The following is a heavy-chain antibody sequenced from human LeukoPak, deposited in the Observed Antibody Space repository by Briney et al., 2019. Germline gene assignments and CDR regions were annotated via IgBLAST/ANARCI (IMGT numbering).Heavy chain of an antibody. CDR3: ARRPYAGAFDI. D-gene: IGHD4-17*01. CDR2: IGDSGSST. V-gene: IGHV3-23*01. Sequence: GGSLRLSCAASGFTFSSYSMNWVRQVPGKGLEWVSSIGDSGSSTYYADSVKGRFIISRDNSKNTLYLQMSSLRVEDTAIYYCARRPYAGAFDIWGQGTMVTVSS. CDR1: GFTFSSYS. J-gene: IGHJ3*02.